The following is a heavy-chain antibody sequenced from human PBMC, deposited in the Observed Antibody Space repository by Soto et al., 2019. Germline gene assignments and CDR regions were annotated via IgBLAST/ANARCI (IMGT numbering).Heavy chain of an antibody. CDR2: INAGNGNT. J-gene: IGHJ4*02. V-gene: IGHV1-3*01. D-gene: IGHD6-13*01. Sequence: ASVKVSCKASGYTFTSYAMHWVRQAPGQRLEWMGWINAGNGNTKYSQKFQGRVTITRDTSASTAYMELSSLRSEDTAVYYCARVSTTPGIAAAGTDFDYWGQGTRVTVSS. CDR1: GYTFTSYA. CDR3: ARVSTTPGIAAAGTDFDY.